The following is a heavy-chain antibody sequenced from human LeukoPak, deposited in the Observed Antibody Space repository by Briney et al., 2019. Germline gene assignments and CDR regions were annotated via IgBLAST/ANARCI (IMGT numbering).Heavy chain of an antibody. Sequence: GGSLRLSCAASGFTFSSYSMNWVRQAPGKGLEWVSSISSSSYIYYADSVKGRFTISRDNAKNSLYLQMDSLRAEDTAVYYCARDLRLRAAGTSGLVGWGQGTLVTVSS. CDR1: GFTFSSYS. D-gene: IGHD6-19*01. V-gene: IGHV3-21*01. CDR2: ISSSSYI. J-gene: IGHJ4*02. CDR3: ARDLRLRAAGTSGLVG.